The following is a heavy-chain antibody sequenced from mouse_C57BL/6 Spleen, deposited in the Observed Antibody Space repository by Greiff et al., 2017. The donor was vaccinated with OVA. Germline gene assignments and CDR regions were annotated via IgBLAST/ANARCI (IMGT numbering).Heavy chain of an antibody. Sequence: DVKLQESGPGLVKPSQSLSLTCSVTGYSITSGYYWNWIRQFPGNKLEWMGYISYDGSNNYNPSLKNRISITRDTSKNQFFLKLNSVTTEDTATYYCARELNYAMDYWGQGTSVTVSS. J-gene: IGHJ4*01. CDR3: ARELNYAMDY. V-gene: IGHV3-6*01. CDR2: ISYDGSN. CDR1: GYSITSGYY. D-gene: IGHD1-3*01.